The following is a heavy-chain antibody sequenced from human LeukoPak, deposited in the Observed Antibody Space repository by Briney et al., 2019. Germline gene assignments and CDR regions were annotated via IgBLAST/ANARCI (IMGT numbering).Heavy chain of an antibody. V-gene: IGHV1-8*01. CDR3: ASVFIVGATDAFYI. Sequence: ASVPVSCKASGYTFTSYDINWVRQATGQGVEWMGWMNPNRGNTGHAHKLQGRVTMTRNTSISTAYMELSSLRSEDTAVYYCASVFIVGATDAFYIWGQGTMVTVSS. J-gene: IGHJ3*02. CDR1: GYTFTSYD. CDR2: MNPNRGNT. D-gene: IGHD1-26*01.